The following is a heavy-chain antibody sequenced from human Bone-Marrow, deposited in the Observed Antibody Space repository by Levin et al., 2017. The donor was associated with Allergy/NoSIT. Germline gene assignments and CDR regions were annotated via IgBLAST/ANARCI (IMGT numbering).Heavy chain of an antibody. CDR3: AREEGKRYYGSGSYYETDYYYYYMDV. J-gene: IGHJ6*03. D-gene: IGHD3-10*01. CDR2: INHSGST. Sequence: PGGSLRLSCAVYGGSFSGYYWSWIRQPPGKGLEWIGEINHSGSTNYNPSLKSRVTISVDTSKNQFSLKLSSVTAADTAVYYCAREEGKRYYGSGSYYETDYYYYYMDVWGKGTTVTVSS. V-gene: IGHV4-34*01. CDR1: GGSFSGYY.